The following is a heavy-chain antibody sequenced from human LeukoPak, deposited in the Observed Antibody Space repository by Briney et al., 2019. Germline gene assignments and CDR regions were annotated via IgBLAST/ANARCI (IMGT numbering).Heavy chain of an antibody. Sequence: ASVKVSCKASGYTFTTYGISWVRQAPGQGLEWMGWISTYNGNTNYAQKLQGRVTMTTDTSTSTAHMELRSLRSDDTAVYYCARALPDTAMVYWGQGTLVTVSS. CDR1: GYTFTTYG. J-gene: IGHJ4*02. V-gene: IGHV1-18*01. CDR3: ARALPDTAMVY. CDR2: ISTYNGNT. D-gene: IGHD5-18*01.